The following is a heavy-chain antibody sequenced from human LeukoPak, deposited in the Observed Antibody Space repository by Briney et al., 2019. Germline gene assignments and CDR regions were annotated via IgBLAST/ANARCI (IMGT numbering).Heavy chain of an antibody. Sequence: PSETLSLTCTVSGGSISSGSYYWGWIRQPPGKGLEWIGTIHYSGGTYYNPSLKSRVTISVDTSKNQFSLKLTSATAADTAVYYCASPYRNNVGNDAFAIWAKGKMVTVSS. CDR3: ASPYRNNVGNDAFAI. CDR2: IHYSGGT. V-gene: IGHV4-39*01. J-gene: IGHJ3*02. D-gene: IGHD4-11*01. CDR1: GGSISSGSYY.